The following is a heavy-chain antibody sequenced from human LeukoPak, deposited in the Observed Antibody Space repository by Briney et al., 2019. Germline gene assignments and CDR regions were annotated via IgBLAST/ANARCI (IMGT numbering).Heavy chain of an antibody. CDR2: ISSSGSTI. J-gene: IGHJ4*02. CDR3: ARDPITIFGVIDY. Sequence: GGSLRLSCAASGFTFSDYYMSWIRQAPGKGLEWVSYISSSGSTIYYADSVKGRSTISRDNAKNSLYLQMNSLRADDTAVYYCARDPITIFGVIDYWGQGTLVTVSS. V-gene: IGHV3-11*01. D-gene: IGHD3-3*01. CDR1: GFTFSDYY.